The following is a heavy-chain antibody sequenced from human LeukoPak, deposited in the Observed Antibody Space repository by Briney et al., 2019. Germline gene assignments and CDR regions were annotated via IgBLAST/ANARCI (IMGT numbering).Heavy chain of an antibody. CDR2: IWYDGSNK. V-gene: IGHV3-33*03. D-gene: IGHD3-10*01. CDR3: ARVQLWSDY. CDR1: GFTFSSYG. Sequence: GGSLRLSCAASGFTFSSYGMHWVRQAPGKGLEWVAVIWYDGSNKYYADSVRGRFTISRDNAKNSLYLQMNSLRAEDTGVYYCARVQLWSDYWGQGTLVTVSP. J-gene: IGHJ4*02.